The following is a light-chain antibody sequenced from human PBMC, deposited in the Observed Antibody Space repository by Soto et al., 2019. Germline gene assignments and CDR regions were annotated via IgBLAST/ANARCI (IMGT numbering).Light chain of an antibody. Sequence: QSVLTQPASVSGSPGQSITISCTGITSDLGNYNFVSWYEVHPGKAPKLLMYEVNKRPSGVSDRFSGSKSGNTASLTISGLQPEDEADYYCSCTSFTDNSDLVVFGGGTQLT. J-gene: IGLJ2*01. V-gene: IGLV2-14*01. CDR3: SCTSFTDNSDLVV. CDR2: EVN. CDR1: TSDLGNYNF.